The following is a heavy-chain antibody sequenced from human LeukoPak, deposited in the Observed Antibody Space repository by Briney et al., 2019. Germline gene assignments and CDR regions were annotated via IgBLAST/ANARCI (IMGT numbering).Heavy chain of an antibody. D-gene: IGHD6-13*01. J-gene: IGHJ6*03. V-gene: IGHV4-59*01. CDR2: IYYSGST. Sequence: SETLSLTCTVSGGSISSYYWSWIRQPPGKGLEWIGYIYYSGSTNYNPSLKSRVTISVETSKNQFSLKLSSVTAADTAVYYCASSKIAAAGVDNYYYYMDVWGKGTTVTISS. CDR3: ASSKIAAAGVDNYYYYMDV. CDR1: GGSISSYY.